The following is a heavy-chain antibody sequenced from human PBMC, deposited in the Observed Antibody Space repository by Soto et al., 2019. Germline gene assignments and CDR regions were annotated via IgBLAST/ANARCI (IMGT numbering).Heavy chain of an antibody. CDR2: IYYSGST. CDR1: GGSISSYY. Sequence: QVQLQESGPGLVKPSETLSLTCTVSGGSISSYYWSWIRQPPGKGLEWIGYIYYSGSTNYNPSLKSRVPLSVDTSKNQFSLKLISVTDADTAVYYCALGWGYAFDYWGQGTLVTVSS. V-gene: IGHV4-59*01. CDR3: ALGWGYAFDY. J-gene: IGHJ4*02. D-gene: IGHD3-16*01.